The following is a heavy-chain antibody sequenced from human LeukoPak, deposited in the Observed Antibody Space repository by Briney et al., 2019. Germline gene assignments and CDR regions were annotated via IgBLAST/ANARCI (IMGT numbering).Heavy chain of an antibody. V-gene: IGHV3-21*01. CDR2: ISSSSSYI. CDR3: AREGMVATFDY. CDR1: GFTFSSYS. J-gene: IGHJ4*02. D-gene: IGHD5-12*01. Sequence: MSGGSLRLSCAASGFTFSSYSMNWVRQAPGKGLEWVSSISSSSSYIYYADSVKGRFTISRDKAKNSLYVQMNSLRAEDTAIYYCAREGMVATFDYWGQGTLVTVSS.